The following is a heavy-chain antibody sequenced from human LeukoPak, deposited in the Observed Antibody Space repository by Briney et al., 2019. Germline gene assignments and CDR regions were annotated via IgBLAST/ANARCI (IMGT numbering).Heavy chain of an antibody. CDR1: GGSISSYY. Sequence: SETLSLTCTVSGGSISSYYWSWIRQPPGKGLEWIGYIYYSGSTNYNPSLKSRVTISVDTSKNQFSLKLSSVTAADTAVYYCARVGGWELPFYFDYWGQGTLVTVSS. V-gene: IGHV4-59*01. CDR3: ARVGGWELPFYFDY. CDR2: IYYSGST. J-gene: IGHJ4*02. D-gene: IGHD1-26*01.